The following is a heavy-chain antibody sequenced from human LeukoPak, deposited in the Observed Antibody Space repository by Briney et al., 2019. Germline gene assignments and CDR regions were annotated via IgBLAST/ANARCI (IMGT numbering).Heavy chain of an antibody. J-gene: IGHJ4*02. V-gene: IGHV3-21*01. D-gene: IGHD5-24*01. Sequence: GGSLRLSCAASGFTFSSYSMNWVRQAPGKGLEWVSSISSSSYIYYADSVKGRFTISRDNAKNSLYLQMNSLRAEDTAVYYCAKDEVRRDGYNGRYDYWGQGTLVTVSS. CDR3: AKDEVRRDGYNGRYDY. CDR1: GFTFSSYS. CDR2: ISSSSYI.